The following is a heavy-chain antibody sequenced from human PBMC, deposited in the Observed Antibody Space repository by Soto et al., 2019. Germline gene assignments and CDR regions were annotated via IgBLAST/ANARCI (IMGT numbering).Heavy chain of an antibody. CDR1: GFSFSDYY. J-gene: IGHJ4*02. CDR2: ISSSGTYT. CDR3: ARAKLVVEGRFDY. V-gene: IGHV3-11*06. Sequence: GGSLRLSCAASGFSFSDYYMNWIRQAPGKGLEWVSYISSSGTYTNYADSVRGRFTMSRDSAKNSLFLQMDGLRAEDTAVYYCARAKLVVEGRFDYWGQGTLVTVSS. D-gene: IGHD3-22*01.